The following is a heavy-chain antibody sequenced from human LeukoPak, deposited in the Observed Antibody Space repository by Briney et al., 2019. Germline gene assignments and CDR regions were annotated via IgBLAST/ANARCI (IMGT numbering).Heavy chain of an antibody. J-gene: IGHJ4*02. CDR2: IKQDGSEK. D-gene: IGHD1-26*01. Sequence: PGGSLRLSCAASGFTFSSYWMSWVRQAPGKGLEWVANIKQDGSEKYYVDSVKGRFTISRDNAKNSLYLQMNSLRAEDTAVYYCAIDPGSSEFDYWGQGTLVTVSS. CDR3: AIDPGSSEFDY. CDR1: GFTFSSYW. V-gene: IGHV3-7*01.